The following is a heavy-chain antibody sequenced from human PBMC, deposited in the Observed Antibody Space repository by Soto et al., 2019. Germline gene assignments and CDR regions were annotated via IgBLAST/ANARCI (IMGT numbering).Heavy chain of an antibody. J-gene: IGHJ5*02. V-gene: IGHV4-59*01. CDR2: AYYSGDT. D-gene: IGHD2-8*01. CDR3: ARDRSTYGGGGTGEVKENWFDP. CDR1: GGSISRYY. Sequence: SETLSLTCSVSGGSISRYYWSWIRQPPGKGLEWIGYAYYSGDTGYNPSLKSRVTMAIDTSKSQVSLKLSSVTAADTAVYYCARDRSTYGGGGTGEVKENWFDPWGQGALVTVSS.